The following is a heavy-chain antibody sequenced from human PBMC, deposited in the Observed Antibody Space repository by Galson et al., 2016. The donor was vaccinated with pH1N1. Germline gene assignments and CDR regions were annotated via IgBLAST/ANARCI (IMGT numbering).Heavy chain of an antibody. CDR1: GFTFSSYW. J-gene: IGHJ6*02. CDR2: IKQDGSVK. Sequence: SLRLSCAASGFTFSSYWMSWVRQAPGKGLVWVANIKQDGSVKYYVDSVKGRFTISRDNAKNSLYLQMNSLTGVDTAVYYCARKGLPDVWGQGTTVTVSS. CDR3: ARKGLPDV. V-gene: IGHV3-7*01.